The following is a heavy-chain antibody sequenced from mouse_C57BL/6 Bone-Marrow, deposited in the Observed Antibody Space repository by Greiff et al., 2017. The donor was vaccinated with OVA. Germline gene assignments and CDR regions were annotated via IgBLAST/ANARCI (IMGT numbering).Heavy chain of an antibody. D-gene: IGHD1-1*01. J-gene: IGHJ2*01. CDR3: ARFPTTVGY. V-gene: IGHV1-55*01. Sequence: VQLQQPGAELVKPGASVKMSCKASGYTFTSYWLTWVKQRPGHGLEWIGDIYPGSGSTNYNEKFKSKATLTVDTSSSTAYMQLSSLTSEDSAVYYCARFPTTVGYWGQGTTLTVSS. CDR2: IYPGSGST. CDR1: GYTFTSYW.